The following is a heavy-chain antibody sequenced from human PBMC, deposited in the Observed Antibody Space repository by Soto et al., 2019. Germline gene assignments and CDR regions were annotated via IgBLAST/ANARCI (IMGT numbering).Heavy chain of an antibody. Sequence: VKVSCKASGGAFSSYAISWVRQAPGQGLEWMGGIIPIFGTANYAQKFQGRVTITADESTSTAYMELSSLRSEDTAVYYCARGYCSSTSCYRNYYYYGMDVWGQGTTVTVSS. CDR1: GGAFSSYA. V-gene: IGHV1-69*13. CDR2: IIPIFGTA. CDR3: ARGYCSSTSCYRNYYYYGMDV. D-gene: IGHD2-2*01. J-gene: IGHJ6*02.